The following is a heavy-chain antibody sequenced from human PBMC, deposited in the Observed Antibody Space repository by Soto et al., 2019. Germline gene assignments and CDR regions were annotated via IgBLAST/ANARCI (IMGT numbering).Heavy chain of an antibody. CDR2: INAGNGNT. V-gene: IGHV1-3*01. CDR3: ARDPEGEGVGAFDSYMDV. CDR1: GYTFTSYA. J-gene: IGHJ6*02. Sequence: ASVKVSCKASGYTFTSYAMHWVRQAPGQRLEWMGWINAGNGNTKYSQKFQGRVTITRDTSASTAYMELNSLRAEDTAVYYCARDPEGEGVGAFDSYMDVWGQGTTVTVSS. D-gene: IGHD1-26*01.